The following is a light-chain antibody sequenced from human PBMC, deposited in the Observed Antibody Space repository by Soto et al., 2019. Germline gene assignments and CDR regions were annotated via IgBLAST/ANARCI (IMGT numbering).Light chain of an antibody. V-gene: IGLV2-8*01. J-gene: IGLJ1*01. Sequence: QSVLTQPPSASGSPGQSVTISCTGTRSNVGGYNCVSWYQQYPGKVPKLMISEVNKRPSGVPDRFSGSKSGTSASLAISALRPEDEADYYCAAWDDTLGGFYVFGTGTKLTVL. CDR1: RSNVGGYNC. CDR2: EVN. CDR3: AAWDDTLGGFYV.